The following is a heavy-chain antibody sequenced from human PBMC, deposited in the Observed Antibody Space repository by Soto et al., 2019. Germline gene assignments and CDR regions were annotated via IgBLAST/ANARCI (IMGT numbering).Heavy chain of an antibody. CDR1: EFTFRTYW. D-gene: IGHD1-1*01. CDR2: ISGDGSST. V-gene: IGHV3-74*01. J-gene: IGHJ3*01. Sequence: PGGSLRLSCAASEFTFRTYWMHWVRQSPGKGLVWVSRISGDGSSTNYADSVKGRFTISRDNAKNTVYLQIDSLRAEDTAVYYCGRSLPGNYGDFDLWGPGTMVTV. CDR3: GRSLPGNYGDFDL.